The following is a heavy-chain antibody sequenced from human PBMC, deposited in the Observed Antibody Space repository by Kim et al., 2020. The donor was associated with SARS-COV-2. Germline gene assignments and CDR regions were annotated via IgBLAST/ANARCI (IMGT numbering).Heavy chain of an antibody. Sequence: ASVKVSCKASGYIFTNYKVHWVRQAPGQGLEWMGIITPLDGYTSYAHKFQGRLTLTRDTSTSTLYMELSSLGSEDTAVYYCARDTTKWSFDYWGQGTLVTVXS. CDR2: ITPLDGYT. CDR3: ARDTTKWSFDY. D-gene: IGHD1-26*01. V-gene: IGHV1-46*01. J-gene: IGHJ4*02. CDR1: GYIFTNYK.